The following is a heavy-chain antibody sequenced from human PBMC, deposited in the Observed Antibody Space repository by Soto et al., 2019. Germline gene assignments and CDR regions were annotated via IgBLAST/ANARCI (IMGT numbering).Heavy chain of an antibody. CDR2: ISWNSGSI. CDR1: GFTFDDYA. CDR3: AKNTGLYLAYGMDV. V-gene: IGHV3-9*01. Sequence: EVQLVESGGGLVQPGRSLILSCAASGFTFDDYAMHWVRRVPGKGLEWVSGISWNSGSIGYADSVKGRFTISRDNAKNTLFLQMKSLRPEDSALYYCAKNTGLYLAYGMDVWGQGTTVTVSS. J-gene: IGHJ6*02.